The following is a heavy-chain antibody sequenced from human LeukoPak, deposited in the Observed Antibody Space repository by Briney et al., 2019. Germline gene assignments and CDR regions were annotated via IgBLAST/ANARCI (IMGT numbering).Heavy chain of an antibody. Sequence: PGGSLRLSCAASGFSFSSHGMHWVRQAPGKGLEWVAFIRYDGSKKYYADSVKGRFTISRDNSKNTLYLQMNSLRAEDMALHYCAKGPSYNWNYVGFYYFDYWGQGTLVTVSS. CDR3: AKGPSYNWNYVGFYYFDY. CDR1: GFSFSSHG. CDR2: IRYDGSKK. V-gene: IGHV3-30*02. J-gene: IGHJ4*02. D-gene: IGHD1-7*01.